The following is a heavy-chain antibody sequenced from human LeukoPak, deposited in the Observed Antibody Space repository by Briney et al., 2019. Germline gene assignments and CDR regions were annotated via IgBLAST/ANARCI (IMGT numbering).Heavy chain of an antibody. CDR1: GGSISNYY. V-gene: IGHV4-59*01. CDR3: ARLQTAAFDY. Sequence: SETLSLTCTVSGGSISNYYWSWIRQPPGEGLEWIGYIYYSGSTNYNPSLKSRVSISRDTSKNQFSLKLSSVTAADTAVYYCARLQTAAFDYWGQGILVTVSS. J-gene: IGHJ4*02. CDR2: IYYSGST. D-gene: IGHD2-2*01.